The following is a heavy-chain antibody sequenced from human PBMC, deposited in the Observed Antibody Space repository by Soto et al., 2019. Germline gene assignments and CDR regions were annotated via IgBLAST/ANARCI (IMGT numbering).Heavy chain of an antibody. D-gene: IGHD2-2*01. CDR2: ISYDGSNK. Sequence: PGGSLRLSCAASGFTFSSYAMHWVRQAPGKGLEWVAVISYDGSNKYYADSVKGRFTISRDNSKNTLYLQMNSLRAEDTAVYYCARHYCSSTSCYGRDYWGQGTLVNVSS. CDR1: GFTFSSYA. CDR3: ARHYCSSTSCYGRDY. V-gene: IGHV3-30-3*01. J-gene: IGHJ4*02.